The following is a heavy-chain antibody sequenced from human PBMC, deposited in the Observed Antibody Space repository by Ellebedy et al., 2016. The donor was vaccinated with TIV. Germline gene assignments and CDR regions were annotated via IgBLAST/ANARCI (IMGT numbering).Heavy chain of an antibody. Sequence: MPSETLSLTCTVSGDSISRGGYYWGWIRQPPGKGLEWIGSIYYSGSTYYNPSLNSRVTISVDTSKKQFSLKLSSVTAADTAVYYCARSSMIVVVPFDYWGQGTLVTVSS. CDR1: GDSISRGGYY. V-gene: IGHV4-39*01. D-gene: IGHD3-22*01. CDR3: ARSSMIVVVPFDY. CDR2: IYYSGST. J-gene: IGHJ4*02.